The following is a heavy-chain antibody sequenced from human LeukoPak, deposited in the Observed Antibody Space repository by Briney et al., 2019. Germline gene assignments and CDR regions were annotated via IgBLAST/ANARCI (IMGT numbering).Heavy chain of an antibody. CDR1: GFTFDDYA. D-gene: IGHD3-10*01. J-gene: IGHJ5*02. Sequence: GGSLRLSCAASGFTFDDYAMHWVRQAPGKGLEWVSGISWNTGSIGYADSVKGRFTISRDNAKKSLYLQMNSLRAEDTALYYCAKDPMVRGVVRNGLNWFDPWGQGTLVTVSS. CDR2: ISWNTGSI. CDR3: AKDPMVRGVVRNGLNWFDP. V-gene: IGHV3-9*01.